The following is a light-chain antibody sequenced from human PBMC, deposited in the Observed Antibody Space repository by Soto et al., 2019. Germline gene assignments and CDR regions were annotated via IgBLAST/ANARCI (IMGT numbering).Light chain of an antibody. V-gene: IGLV2-14*01. CDR1: SSDVGDYNY. Sequence: QSALTQHASVSGSPGQSITISCTGTSSDVGDYNYVSWYQQHPGKAPKLMLYDVSNRPSGISNRFSGSKSGNTASLTISGLQAEDEADYYCSSYTSSSTLFGTGTKVTVL. J-gene: IGLJ1*01. CDR3: SSYTSSSTL. CDR2: DVS.